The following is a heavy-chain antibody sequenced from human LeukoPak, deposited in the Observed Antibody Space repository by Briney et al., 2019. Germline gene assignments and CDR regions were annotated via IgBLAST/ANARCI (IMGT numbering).Heavy chain of an antibody. CDR1: GGSISSYY. J-gene: IGHJ6*02. Sequence: KASETLSLTCTVSGGSISSYYWGWIRQPPGKGLEWIGYIYYSGSTNYNPSLKSRVTISVDTSKNQFSLKLSSVTAADTAVYYCARVSDSGALGMDVWGQGTTVTVSS. CDR2: IYYSGST. V-gene: IGHV4-59*01. CDR3: ARVSDSGALGMDV. D-gene: IGHD1-26*01.